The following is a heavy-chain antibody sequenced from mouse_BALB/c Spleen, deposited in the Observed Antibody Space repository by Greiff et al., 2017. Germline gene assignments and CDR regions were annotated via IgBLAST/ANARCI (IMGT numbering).Heavy chain of an antibody. CDR2: ISNGGGST. V-gene: IGHV5-12-2*01. CDR3: ARHGRYWYFDV. J-gene: IGHJ1*01. CDR1: GFTFSSYT. D-gene: IGHD4-1*01. Sequence: DVKLVESGGGLVQPGGSLKLSCAASGFTFSSYTMSWVRQTPEKRLEWVAYISNGGGSTYYPDTVKGRFTISRDNAKNTLYLQMSSLKSEDTAMYYCARHGRYWYFDVWGAGTTVTVSS.